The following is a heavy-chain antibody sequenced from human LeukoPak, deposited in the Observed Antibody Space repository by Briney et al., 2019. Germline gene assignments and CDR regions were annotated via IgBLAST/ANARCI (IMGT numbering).Heavy chain of an antibody. CDR1: GGTFSSYA. CDR2: IIPIFGTA. J-gene: IGHJ1*01. V-gene: IGHV1-69*01. D-gene: IGHD4-23*01. CDR3: ARPDYGGTDTEYFQH. Sequence: GSSVSVSCKASGGTFSSYAISWVRQAPGQGLEWMGGIIPIFGTANYAQKFQGRVTITADESTSTAYMELSSLRSEDTAVYYCARPDYGGTDTEYFQHWGQGTRDTVSS.